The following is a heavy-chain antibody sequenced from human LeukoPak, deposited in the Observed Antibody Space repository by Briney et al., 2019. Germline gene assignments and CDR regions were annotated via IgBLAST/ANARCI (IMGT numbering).Heavy chain of an antibody. Sequence: SETLSLTCTVSGGSISSSSYYWGWIRQPPGKGLEWIGSIYYSGSTYYNPSLKSRVTISLDTSKNQFSLKLSSVTAADTAVYYSARHITGTTHDWGQGTLVTVSS. CDR3: ARHITGTTHD. J-gene: IGHJ4*02. V-gene: IGHV4-39*01. CDR2: IYYSGST. D-gene: IGHD1-7*01. CDR1: GGSISSSSYY.